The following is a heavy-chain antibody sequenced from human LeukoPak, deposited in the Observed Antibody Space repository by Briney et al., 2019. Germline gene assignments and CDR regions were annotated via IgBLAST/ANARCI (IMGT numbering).Heavy chain of an antibody. Sequence: GAALKISSKGSGYSFTSYWIGWVRQLPGKGLEWMGIIYPGDSDTSYSPSFQGQVTISADKSISTASLQWSSLKAADTAMYYCARLRFPEYYFDYWGQGTLVTVSS. CDR3: ARLRFPEYYFDY. D-gene: IGHD2/OR15-2a*01. J-gene: IGHJ4*02. CDR1: GYSFTSYW. V-gene: IGHV5-51*01. CDR2: IYPGDSDT.